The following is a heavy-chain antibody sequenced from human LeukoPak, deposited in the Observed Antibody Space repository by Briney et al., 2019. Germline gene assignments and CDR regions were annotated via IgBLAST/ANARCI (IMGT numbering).Heavy chain of an antibody. CDR1: GFTFSSYS. CDR3: ARAKVVTTSDY. CDR2: ISSSSSTI. V-gene: IGHV3-48*02. D-gene: IGHD3-22*01. J-gene: IGHJ4*02. Sequence: PGGSLRLSCAASGFTFSSYSMNWVRQAPGKGLEWVSYISSSSSTIYYADSVKGRFTISRDNAKNSLYLQMNSQRDEDTAVYYCARAKVVTTSDYWGQGTLVTVSS.